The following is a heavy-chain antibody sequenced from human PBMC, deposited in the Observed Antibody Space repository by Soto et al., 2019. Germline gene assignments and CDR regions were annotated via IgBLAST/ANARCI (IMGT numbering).Heavy chain of an antibody. V-gene: IGHV4-59*01. CDR2: LYYTGST. CDR1: GGAISDFY. CDR3: ARGGGYDFRSSQAPPIDV. J-gene: IGHJ6*02. D-gene: IGHD3-3*01. Sequence: SETLSLTCNVSGGAISDFYWSWIRQSPGKRLEWIGYLYYTGSTNYNPALKSRVTISLDTSKTQFSLKLGSVTAADTAVYYCARGGGYDFRSSQAPPIDVWGQGTTVTVSS.